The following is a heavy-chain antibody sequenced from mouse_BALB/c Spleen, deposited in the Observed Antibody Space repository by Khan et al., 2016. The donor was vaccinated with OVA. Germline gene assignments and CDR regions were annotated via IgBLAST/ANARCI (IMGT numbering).Heavy chain of an antibody. CDR1: GYTFTNYG. D-gene: IGHD2-14*01. J-gene: IGHJ4*01. V-gene: IGHV9-3-1*01. CDR2: INTYTGEP. Sequence: QIQLVQSGPELKKPGETVKISCKASGYTFTNYGMNWVKQAPGKGLKWMGWINTYTGEPTYAHDFKGRFAFTLETSARTAYLQINNLTNEDTATYVCARVGYNGTMDYWGQGTSVTGSS. CDR3: ARVGYNGTMDY.